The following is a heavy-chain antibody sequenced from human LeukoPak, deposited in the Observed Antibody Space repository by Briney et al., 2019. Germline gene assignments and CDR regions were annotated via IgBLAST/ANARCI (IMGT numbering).Heavy chain of an antibody. CDR1: GGSISSYY. J-gene: IGHJ4*02. CDR3: ARQFQY. V-gene: IGHV4-59*08. Sequence: SETLSLTCSVSGGSISSYYWNWIRQPPGKGLEWIGSISYSGSTNYNPSLESRVTISVDTSKNQISLRLNSVTAADTAVYFCARQFQYWGQGTPVTVSS. CDR2: ISYSGST.